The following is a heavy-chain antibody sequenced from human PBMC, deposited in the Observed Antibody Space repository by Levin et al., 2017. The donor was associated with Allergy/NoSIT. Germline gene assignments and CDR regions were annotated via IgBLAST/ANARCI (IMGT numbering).Heavy chain of an antibody. CDR3: ARRKRGYSYGPKGYFDY. V-gene: IGHV4-34*01. Sequence: SETLSLTCAVYGGSFSGYYWSWIRQPPGKGLEWIGEINHSGSTNYNPSLKSRVTISVDTSKNQFSLKLSSVTAADTAVYYCARRKRGYSYGPKGYFDYWGQGTLVTVSS. CDR1: GGSFSGYY. CDR2: INHSGST. D-gene: IGHD5-18*01. J-gene: IGHJ4*02.